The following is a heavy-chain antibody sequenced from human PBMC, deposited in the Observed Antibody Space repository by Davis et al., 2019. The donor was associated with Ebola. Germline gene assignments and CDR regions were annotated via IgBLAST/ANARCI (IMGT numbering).Heavy chain of an antibody. J-gene: IGHJ6*03. V-gene: IGHV5-51*01. D-gene: IGHD6-6*01. CDR1: GYSFTSYW. CDR2: IYPGDSDT. CDR3: ARLGSSSSRRIYYMDV. Sequence: GESLKISCKGSGYSFTSYWIGWVRQMPGKGLEWMGIIYPGDSDTRYSPSFQGQVTISADKSISTAYLQWSSLKASDTAMYYCARLGSSSSRRIYYMDVWGKGTTVTVSS.